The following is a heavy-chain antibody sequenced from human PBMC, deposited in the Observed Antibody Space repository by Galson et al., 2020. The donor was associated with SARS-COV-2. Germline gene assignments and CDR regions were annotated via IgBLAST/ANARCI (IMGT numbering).Heavy chain of an antibody. CDR2: IYYIGST. CDR1: GGSISSGGYY. J-gene: IGHJ3*02. V-gene: IGHV4-31*03. D-gene: IGHD3-22*01. CDR3: ARARITMIVVVEAFDI. Sequence: SDTLSLTCTVSGGSISSGGYYWSWIRQHPGKGLEWIGYIYYIGSTYYNPSLESRVTISVDTSKNQFSLKLSSVTAADTAVYYCARARITMIVVVEAFDIWGQGTMVTVSS.